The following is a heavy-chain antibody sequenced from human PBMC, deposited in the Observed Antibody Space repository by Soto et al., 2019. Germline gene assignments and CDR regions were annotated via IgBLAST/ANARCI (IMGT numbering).Heavy chain of an antibody. J-gene: IGHJ4*02. Sequence: EVHLLESGGGLVQPGGTLRLSCVASGFTFNSYAMSWVRQAPGKGLEWVSSISGSGGNTNYADSVKGRFTISRNNSKNTLYSRMNSLRTEDTAVYYCAKVGGVGPHQPEGGDSWGQGTLVTVSS. D-gene: IGHD1-26*01. V-gene: IGHV3-23*01. CDR3: AKVGGVGPHQPEGGDS. CDR2: ISGSGGNT. CDR1: GFTFNSYA.